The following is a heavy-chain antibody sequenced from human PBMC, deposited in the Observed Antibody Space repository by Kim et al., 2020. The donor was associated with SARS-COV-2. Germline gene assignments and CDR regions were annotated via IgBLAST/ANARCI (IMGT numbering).Heavy chain of an antibody. CDR3: AKDERGAVAGTLIPRYYYYGMDV. CDR1: GFTFSSYA. D-gene: IGHD6-19*01. Sequence: GGSLRLSCAASGFTFSSYAMSWVRQAPGKGLEWVSAISGSGGSTYYADSVKGRFTISRDNSKNTLYLQMNSLRAEDTAVYYCAKDERGAVAGTLIPRYYYYGMDVWGQGTTVTVSS. J-gene: IGHJ6*02. CDR2: ISGSGGST. V-gene: IGHV3-23*01.